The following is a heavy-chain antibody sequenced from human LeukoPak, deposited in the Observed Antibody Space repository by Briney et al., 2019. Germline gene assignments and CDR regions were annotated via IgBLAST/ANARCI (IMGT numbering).Heavy chain of an antibody. CDR1: GFTFSSYA. Sequence: GGSLRLSCAASGFTFSSYAMSWVRQAPGKGLEWVSAISGSGGSTYYADSVKGRFTISRDNSKNTLYLQMNSLRAEDTAVYYCANCRDSRGWFDYWDQGTLVTVSS. CDR2: ISGSGGST. CDR3: ANCRDSRGWFDY. V-gene: IGHV3-23*01. D-gene: IGHD6-19*01. J-gene: IGHJ4*02.